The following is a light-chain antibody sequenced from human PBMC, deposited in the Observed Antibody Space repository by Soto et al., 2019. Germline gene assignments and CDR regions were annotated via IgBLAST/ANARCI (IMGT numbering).Light chain of an antibody. CDR3: QQYGSSPPLT. Sequence: DIQMTQSPSSLSASVGDRVTITCRASQSISSYLNWYQQKPGKAPKLLIYAASSLQSGVPSRFSGSGSGTDFTLTISSLQTEDFAVYYCQQYGSSPPLTFGGGTKVEIK. CDR1: QSISSY. CDR2: AAS. J-gene: IGKJ4*01. V-gene: IGKV1-39*01.